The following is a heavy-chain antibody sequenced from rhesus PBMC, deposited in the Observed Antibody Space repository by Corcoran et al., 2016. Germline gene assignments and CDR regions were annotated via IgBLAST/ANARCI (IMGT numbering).Heavy chain of an antibody. CDR3: ARDQDCYFDL. V-gene: IGHV4-93*01. Sequence: QVRLRGWGPQGWRPSKTLSLPCAVSVGPISSRPWWSWIRQAPGRGLDWIGGIYGSGGSTEYNPSLKSRVTISIDTSKNQFSLKLSSVTAADTAVYYCARDQDCYFDLWGPGTPITISS. J-gene: IGHJ2*01. CDR2: IYGSGGST. CDR1: VGPISSRPW.